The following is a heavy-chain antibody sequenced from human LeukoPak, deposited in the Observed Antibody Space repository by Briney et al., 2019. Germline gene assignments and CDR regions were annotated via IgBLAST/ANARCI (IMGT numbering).Heavy chain of an antibody. J-gene: IGHJ4*02. Sequence: GGSLRLSCGASGFTFDDYAMHWVRQAPGKGLEWVSGISWNSGSIGYAGSVKGRFTISRDNAKNSLYLQMNSLRAEDTALYYCATSGYTYGLDYWGQGTLVTVSS. CDR1: GFTFDDYA. D-gene: IGHD5-18*01. CDR3: ATSGYTYGLDY. V-gene: IGHV3-9*01. CDR2: ISWNSGSI.